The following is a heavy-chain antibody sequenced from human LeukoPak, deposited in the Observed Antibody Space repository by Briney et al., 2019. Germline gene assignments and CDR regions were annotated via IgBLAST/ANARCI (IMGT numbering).Heavy chain of an antibody. CDR1: GFTFSSYG. D-gene: IGHD6-19*01. V-gene: IGHV3-30*02. J-gene: IGHJ6*03. Sequence: SGGSLRLSCAASGFTFSSYGMHWVRQAPGKGLEWVAFIRYGGSNKYYADSVKGRFTISRDNSKNTLYLQMNSLRAEDTAVYYCAKGGSGWYKYYYYMDVWGKGTTVTISS. CDR2: IRYGGSNK. CDR3: AKGGSGWYKYYYYMDV.